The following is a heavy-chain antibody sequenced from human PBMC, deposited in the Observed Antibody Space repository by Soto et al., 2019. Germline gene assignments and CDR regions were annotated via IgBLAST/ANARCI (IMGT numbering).Heavy chain of an antibody. D-gene: IGHD3-3*01. CDR3: ARTRITIFGVVPRWFDP. J-gene: IGHJ5*02. CDR1: GGSISRGDYY. Sequence: SETLSLTCTVSGGSISRGDYYWSCIRQHPGKGLEWIGYIYYSGSTYYNPSLKSRVTITVDKSKNQFSLKLSSVTAADTAVYYCARTRITIFGVVPRWFDPWGQGTLVTVSS. V-gene: IGHV4-30-4*01. CDR2: IYYSGST.